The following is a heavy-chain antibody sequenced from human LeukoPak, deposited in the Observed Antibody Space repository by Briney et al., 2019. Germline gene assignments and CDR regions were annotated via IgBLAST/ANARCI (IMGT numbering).Heavy chain of an antibody. Sequence: SETLSLTCAVSGGSISSGGYSWRWIRQPPGKGLEWIGYIYHSGSTYYNPSLKSRVTISVDRSKNQFSLKLSSVTAADTAVYYCARGGDGYNSPFDYWGQGTLVTVSS. CDR1: GGSISSGGYS. D-gene: IGHD5-24*01. J-gene: IGHJ4*02. CDR3: ARGGDGYNSPFDY. CDR2: IYHSGST. V-gene: IGHV4-30-2*01.